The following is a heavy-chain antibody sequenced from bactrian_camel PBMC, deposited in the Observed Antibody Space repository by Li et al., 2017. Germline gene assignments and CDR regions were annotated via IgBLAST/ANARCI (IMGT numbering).Heavy chain of an antibody. D-gene: IGHD2*01. J-gene: IGHJ4*01. CDR3: AADLGYGSSSHYVCKDY. CDR2: IYTSAASSGTT. Sequence: HVQLVESGGGSVQVGGSLTLSCAASGLAYSFNCMGWFRQAPGKEREGVAVIYTSAASSGTTYYADSVKGRFTISQDNAKNTVYLQMNSLKPEDTAVYYCAADLGYGSSSHYVCKDYWNQGTQVTVS. V-gene: IGHV3-3*01. CDR1: GLAYSFNC.